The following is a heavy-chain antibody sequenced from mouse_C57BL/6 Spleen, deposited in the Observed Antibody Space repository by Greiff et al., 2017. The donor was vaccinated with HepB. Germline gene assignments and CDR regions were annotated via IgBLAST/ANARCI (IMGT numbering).Heavy chain of an antibody. CDR2: IDPSDSET. CDR3: AILRRGGDAMDD. D-gene: IGHD2-4*01. CDR1: GYTFTSYW. V-gene: IGHV1-52*01. Sequence: QVQLQQPGAELVRPGSSVKLSCKASGYTFTSYWMHWVKQRPIQGLEWIGNIDPSDSETHYNQKFKDKATLTVDKSSSTAYMQLSSLTSEDSAVYYFAILRRGGDAMDDWGQGTSVTVSS. J-gene: IGHJ4*01.